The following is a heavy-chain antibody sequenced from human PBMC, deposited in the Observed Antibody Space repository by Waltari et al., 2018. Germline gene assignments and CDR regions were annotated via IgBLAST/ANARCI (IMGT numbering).Heavy chain of an antibody. J-gene: IGHJ6*02. D-gene: IGHD6-25*01. Sequence: EVQLLESGGGLVQPGGSLRLSCAASGFTFSSYAMSWVHQAPGKGREWVSAISGGGGSTYYADSVKGRFTISRDNSKNTLYLQMNSLRAEDTAVYYCAKARGSQRDYYYYYGMDVWGQGTTVTVSS. V-gene: IGHV3-23*01. CDR1: GFTFSSYA. CDR3: AKARGSQRDYYYYYGMDV. CDR2: ISGGGGST.